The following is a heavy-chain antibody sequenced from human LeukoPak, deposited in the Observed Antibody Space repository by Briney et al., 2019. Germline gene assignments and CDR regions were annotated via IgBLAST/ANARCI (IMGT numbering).Heavy chain of an antibody. V-gene: IGHV3-64*01. CDR2: ISSNGGST. J-gene: IGHJ1*01. Sequence: GGSLRLSCAASGFTFSSYAMHWVRQAPGKGLEYVSAISSNGGSTYYANSVKDRFTISRDNSKNTLYLQMGSLRAEDMAVYYCARNYYGSGSYGAEYFQHWGQGTLVTVSS. CDR1: GFTFSSYA. CDR3: ARNYYGSGSYGAEYFQH. D-gene: IGHD3-10*01.